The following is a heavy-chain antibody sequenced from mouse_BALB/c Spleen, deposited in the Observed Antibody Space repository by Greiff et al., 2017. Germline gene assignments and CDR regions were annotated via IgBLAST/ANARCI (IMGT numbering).Heavy chain of an antibody. CDR1: GYTFTSYT. V-gene: IGHV1-4*01. Sequence: VQLQQSGAELARPGASVKMSCKASGYTFTSYTMHWVKQRPGQGLEWIGYINPSSGYTNYNQKFKDKATLTADKSSTTAYMQLSSLTSEDSAVYYCARSERGGNYAMDYWGQGTSVTVSS. J-gene: IGHJ4*01. CDR3: ARSERGGNYAMDY. CDR2: INPSSGYT.